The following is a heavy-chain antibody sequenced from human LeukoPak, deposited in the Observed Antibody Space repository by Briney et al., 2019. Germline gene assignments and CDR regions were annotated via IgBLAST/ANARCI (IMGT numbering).Heavy chain of an antibody. CDR1: GYTFTGYY. Sequence: ASVKVSCKASGYTFTGYYMHWVRQAPGQGLEWMGWINPNSGGTNYAQKFQGRVTMTTDTSTSTAYMELRSLRSDDTAVYYCARAYDFPDPWGQGTLVTVSS. D-gene: IGHD3-3*01. CDR3: ARAYDFPDP. J-gene: IGHJ5*02. CDR2: INPNSGGT. V-gene: IGHV1-2*02.